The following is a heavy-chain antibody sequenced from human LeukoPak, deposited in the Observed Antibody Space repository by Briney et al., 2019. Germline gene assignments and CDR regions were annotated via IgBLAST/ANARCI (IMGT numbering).Heavy chain of an antibody. J-gene: IGHJ4*02. CDR1: GGTFSSYT. Sequence: SVKVSCKASGGTFSSYTISWVRQAPGQGLEWMGRIIPILGIANYAQKFQGRVTITADKSTSTAYMELSSLRSEGTAVYYCARDPRIKDHSSGYDDYWGQGTLVTVSS. CDR3: ARDPRIKDHSSGYDDY. V-gene: IGHV1-69*04. CDR2: IIPILGIA. D-gene: IGHD3-22*01.